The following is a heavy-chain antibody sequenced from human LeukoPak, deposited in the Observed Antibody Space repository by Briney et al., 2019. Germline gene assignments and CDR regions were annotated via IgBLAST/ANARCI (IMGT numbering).Heavy chain of an antibody. CDR1: GGSITGYY. V-gene: IGHV4-4*07. CDR2: VSDTGRA. Sequence: PSETLSLTCTVSGGSITGYYWTWIRQPAGKGLEWIGRVSDTGRAYYNPSLERRVTISLDTSNNRFSLKVTSVTAADTAVYRARGTDMTPISGYYSFVYWGQGTLVSVSS. J-gene: IGHJ4*02. CDR3: ARGTDMTPISGYYSFVY. D-gene: IGHD5-12*01.